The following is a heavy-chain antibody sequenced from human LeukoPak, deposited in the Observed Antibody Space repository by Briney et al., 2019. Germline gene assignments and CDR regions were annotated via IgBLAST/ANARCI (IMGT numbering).Heavy chain of an antibody. D-gene: IGHD3-10*01. Sequence: GGSPRLSCAASGFTVSSNYMSWVRQAPGKGLEWVSVIYSGGSTYYTDSVKGRFTISRDNSKNTLYLQMNSLRAEDTAVYYCARDILLWFGELFPPLDYWGQGTLVTVSS. V-gene: IGHV3-53*01. J-gene: IGHJ4*02. CDR1: GFTVSSNY. CDR3: ARDILLWFGELFPPLDY. CDR2: IYSGGST.